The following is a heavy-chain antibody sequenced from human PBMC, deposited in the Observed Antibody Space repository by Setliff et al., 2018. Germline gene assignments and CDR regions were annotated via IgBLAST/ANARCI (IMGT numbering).Heavy chain of an antibody. CDR3: ARVSSLSGWYDY. CDR2: INHSGST. Sequence: SETLSLTCAVYGGSFSGYYWSWIRQPPGKGLEWIGEINHSGSTNYDPSLKSRVTISVDTSKNQFSLKLSSVTAADTAVYYCARVSSLSGWYDYWGQGTLVTVSS. CDR1: GGSFSGYY. J-gene: IGHJ4*02. V-gene: IGHV4-34*01. D-gene: IGHD6-19*01.